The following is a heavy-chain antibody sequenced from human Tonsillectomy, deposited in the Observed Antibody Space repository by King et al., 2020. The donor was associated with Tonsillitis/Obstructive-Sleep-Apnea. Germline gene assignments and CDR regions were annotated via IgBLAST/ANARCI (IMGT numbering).Heavy chain of an antibody. CDR3: TGSMAAAGFDY. CDR2: IRSKANSYAT. Sequence: VQLVESGGGLVQPGGSLKLSCAASGFTFSGSAMHWVRQASGKGLEWVGRIRSKANSYATAYAASVKGRFNISRDDSKNTTYLQMNSLKTEDTAVYYCTGSMAAAGFDYWGQGTLVTVSS. CDR1: GFTFSGSA. D-gene: IGHD6-13*01. V-gene: IGHV3-73*02. J-gene: IGHJ4*02.